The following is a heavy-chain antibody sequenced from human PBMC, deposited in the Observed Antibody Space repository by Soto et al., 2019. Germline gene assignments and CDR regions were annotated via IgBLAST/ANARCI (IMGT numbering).Heavy chain of an antibody. CDR1: GDSVSSNSAA. CDR3: ASINYDFWSGYSGHYYYYGMDV. CDR2: TYYRSKWYN. Sequence: SQTLSLTCAISGDSVSSNSAAWNWIRQSPSRGLEWLGRTYYRSKWYNDYAVSVKSRITINPDTSKNQFSLQLNSVTPEDTAVYYCASINYDFWSGYSGHYYYYGMDVWGQGTTVTVSS. J-gene: IGHJ6*02. D-gene: IGHD3-3*01. V-gene: IGHV6-1*01.